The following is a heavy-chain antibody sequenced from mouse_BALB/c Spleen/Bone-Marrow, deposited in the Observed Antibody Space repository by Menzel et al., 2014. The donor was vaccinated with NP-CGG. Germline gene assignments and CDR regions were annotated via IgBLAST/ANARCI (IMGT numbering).Heavy chain of an antibody. Sequence: EVNVVESGGGLVKPGGSLKLSCAASGFALSGYDMSWVRQTPEKRLEWVAYISSGGSNTYYPDTVKGRFTISRDNAKNTLYLQMNSLKSEDTAMYYCARQRGYAYAMDYWGQGTSVTVSS. D-gene: IGHD2-2*01. J-gene: IGHJ4*01. CDR3: ARQRGYAYAMDY. CDR1: GFALSGYD. CDR2: ISSGGSNT. V-gene: IGHV5-12-1*01.